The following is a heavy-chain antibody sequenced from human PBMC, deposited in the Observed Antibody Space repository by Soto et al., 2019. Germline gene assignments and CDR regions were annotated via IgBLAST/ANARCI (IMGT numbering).Heavy chain of an antibody. Sequence: QVQLQESGPGLVKPSETLSLTCTVSGASISRYYWSWIRQSPGKGLEWIGYMYYSGNANYNPSLRSRITISVDTSKIQFSLNLNSVTAADTAVYYCAREYPVHSADFDYWGQGILVTVSS. CDR2: MYYSGNA. CDR3: AREYPVHSADFDY. CDR1: GASISRYY. D-gene: IGHD1-26*01. V-gene: IGHV4-59*01. J-gene: IGHJ4*02.